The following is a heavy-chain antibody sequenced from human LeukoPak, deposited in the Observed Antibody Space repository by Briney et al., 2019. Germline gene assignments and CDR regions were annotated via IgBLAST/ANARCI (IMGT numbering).Heavy chain of an antibody. CDR1: GGSISSGGYY. CDR2: INHSGST. D-gene: IGHD3-10*01. CDR3: ARRPLGGYGSGSYYKNYYYYYGMDV. J-gene: IGHJ6*02. V-gene: IGHV4-39*07. Sequence: SETLSLTCTVSGGSISSGGYYWSWIRQHPGKGLEWIGEINHSGSTNYNPCLKSRVTISVDTSKNQFSLKLSSVTAADTAVYYCARRPLGGYGSGSYYKNYYYYYGMDVWGQGTTVTVSS.